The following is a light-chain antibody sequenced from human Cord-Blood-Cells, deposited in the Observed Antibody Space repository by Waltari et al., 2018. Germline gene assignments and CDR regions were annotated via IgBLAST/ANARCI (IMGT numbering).Light chain of an antibody. J-gene: IGKJ5*01. CDR3: QQYDNLPIT. CDR2: DAS. CDR1: QDISNY. V-gene: IGKV1-33*01. Sequence: DTQMTQSQSSLSASVGDRVTITCQASQDISNYLNWHQQKPGKSPKLLIYDASNLETGVPSRFSGSGSGTDFTFTISSLQPEDIATYYCQQYDNLPITVGQGTRLEIK.